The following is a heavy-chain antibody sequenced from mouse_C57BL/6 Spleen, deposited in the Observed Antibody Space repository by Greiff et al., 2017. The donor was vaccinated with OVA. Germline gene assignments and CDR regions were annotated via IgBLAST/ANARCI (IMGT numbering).Heavy chain of an antibody. D-gene: IGHD2-5*01. CDR2: INYDGSST. CDR3: ARVYSNYSYYFDY. J-gene: IGHJ2*01. Sequence: EVKVVESEGGLVQPGSSMKLSCTASGFTFSDYYMAWVRQVPEKGLEWVANINYDGSSTYYLDSLKSRFIISRDNAKNILYLQMSSLKSEDTATYYCARVYSNYSYYFDYWGQGTTLTVSS. V-gene: IGHV5-16*01. CDR1: GFTFSDYY.